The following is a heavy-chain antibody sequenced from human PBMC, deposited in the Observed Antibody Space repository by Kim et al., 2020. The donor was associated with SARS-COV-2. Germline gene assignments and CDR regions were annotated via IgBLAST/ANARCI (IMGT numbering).Heavy chain of an antibody. V-gene: IGHV1-69*13. CDR2: IIPIFGTA. D-gene: IGHD2-2*01. CDR3: ARKVVPAAMDYYYYGMDV. Sequence: SVKVSCKASGGTFSSYAISWVRQAPGQGLEWMGGIIPIFGTANYAQKFQGRVTITADESTSTAYMELSSLRSEDTAVYYRARKVVPAAMDYYYYGMDVWGQGTTVTVSS. J-gene: IGHJ6*02. CDR1: GGTFSSYA.